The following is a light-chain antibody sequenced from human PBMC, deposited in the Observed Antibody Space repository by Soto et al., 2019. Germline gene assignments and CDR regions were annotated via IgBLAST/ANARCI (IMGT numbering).Light chain of an antibody. CDR1: QTGSSNY. Sequence: EIVSTLSPGTLSLSPRDRGTLSCRASQTGSSNYLARYQQKPGQAPSLLMYGASRRAAGIPERFSGSGSGTDFTLTISRLEPEDFAVYYSQQYSNSPRTFGQGPRWIS. J-gene: IGKJ1*01. V-gene: IGKV3-20*01. CDR2: GAS. CDR3: QQYSNSPRT.